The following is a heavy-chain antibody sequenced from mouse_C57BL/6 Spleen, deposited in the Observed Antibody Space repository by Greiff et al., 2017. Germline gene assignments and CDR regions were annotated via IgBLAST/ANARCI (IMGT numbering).Heavy chain of an antibody. Sequence: EVQLKESGGDLVKPGGSLKLSCAASGFTFSSYGMSWVRQTPDKRLEWVATISSGGSYTYYPDSVKGRFTISRDKAKNTLYLQMSSLKSEDTAMYYCARHGGYGNSDWYFDVWGTGTTVTVSS. CDR1: GFTFSSYG. CDR2: ISSGGSYT. D-gene: IGHD2-10*02. CDR3: ARHGGYGNSDWYFDV. V-gene: IGHV5-6*01. J-gene: IGHJ1*03.